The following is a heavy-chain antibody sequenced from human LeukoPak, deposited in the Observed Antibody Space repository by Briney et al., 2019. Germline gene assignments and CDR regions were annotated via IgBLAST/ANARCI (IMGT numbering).Heavy chain of an antibody. CDR1: GFTFGSYA. V-gene: IGHV3-23*01. CDR3: AGRCIYPDYGRLDAFDI. Sequence: GGSLILSCAASGFTFGSYAMTWLRQAPGKGLEWVPSISDSGGRTFYADSVKGRFTISRDNSKDTLNLQMNSLRAEDTAVYFCAGRCIYPDYGRLDAFDIWGQGTMVTVSS. D-gene: IGHD4-17*01. J-gene: IGHJ3*02. CDR2: ISDSGGRT.